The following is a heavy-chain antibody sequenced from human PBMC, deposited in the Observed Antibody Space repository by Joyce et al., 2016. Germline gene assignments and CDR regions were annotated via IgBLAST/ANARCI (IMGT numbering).Heavy chain of an antibody. J-gene: IGHJ6*03. D-gene: IGHD6-6*01. Sequence: QVQLVQSGAEVRKPGASVKVSCKASGYIFTDYDINWVRQASGQGPAWMGWMNPNSGNTVYAQKVQGRVTFTRNTSISTAYMDVSSMRSEDTAVYYCARGGEQRVGAYHYHHMDVWGKGTTVTVSS. CDR2: MNPNSGNT. V-gene: IGHV1-8*03. CDR3: ARGGEQRVGAYHYHHMDV. CDR1: GYIFTDYD.